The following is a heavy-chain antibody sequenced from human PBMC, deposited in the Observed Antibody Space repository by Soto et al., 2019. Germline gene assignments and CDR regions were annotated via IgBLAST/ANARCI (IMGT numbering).Heavy chain of an antibody. D-gene: IGHD4-17*01. J-gene: IGHJ4*02. CDR2: IYYSGST. CDR3: ARVDYGGNSDY. V-gene: IGHV4-31*03. CDR1: GGSISSGGYY. Sequence: PSETLSLTCTVSGGSISSGGYYWSWVRQHPGKGLEWIGYIYYSGSTYYNPSLKSRVTISVDTSKNQFSLKLSSVTAADTAVYYCARVDYGGNSDYWGQGTLVTVS.